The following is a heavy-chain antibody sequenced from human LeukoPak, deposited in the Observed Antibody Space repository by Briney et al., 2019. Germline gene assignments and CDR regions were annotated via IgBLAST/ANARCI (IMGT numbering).Heavy chain of an antibody. V-gene: IGHV3-43*01. J-gene: IGHJ3*02. CDR3: AKDTSSWYQSGTFDI. D-gene: IGHD6-13*01. CDR1: GFTFDDYT. Sequence: PGGSLRLSCAASGFTFDDYTMHWVRQAPGKGLEWVSLISWDGGSTYYADSVKGRFTISRDNAKNSLYLQMNSLRAEDTALYYCAKDTSSWYQSGTFDIWGQGTMVTVSS. CDR2: ISWDGGST.